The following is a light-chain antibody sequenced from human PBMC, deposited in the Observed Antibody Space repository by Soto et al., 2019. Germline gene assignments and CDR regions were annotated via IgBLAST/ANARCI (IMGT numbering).Light chain of an antibody. J-gene: IGKJ2*01. CDR1: QSVSSNY. CDR3: QQYGSSPRT. CDR2: GAS. Sequence: EIVLTQSPGTLSLSPGERATLSCRASQSVSSNYLAWYQQKPGQAPRLLIYGASSMATGIPDRFSGSGSGTDFTLTISRLEPEDFAVYYCQQYGSSPRTFGQGTKLESK. V-gene: IGKV3-20*01.